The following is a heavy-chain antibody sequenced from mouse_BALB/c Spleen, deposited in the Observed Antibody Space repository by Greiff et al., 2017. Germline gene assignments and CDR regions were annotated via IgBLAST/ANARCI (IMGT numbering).Heavy chain of an antibody. CDR3: ARGRYYGSSYYFDY. CDR2: ISSGGST. CDR1: GFTFSSYA. V-gene: IGHV5-6-5*01. Sequence: EVQLVESGGGLVKPGGSLKLSCAASGFTFSSYAMSWVRQTPEKRLEWVASISSGGSTYYPDSVKGRFTISRDNARNILYLQMSSLRSEDTAMYYCARGRYYGSSYYFDYWGQGTTLTVSS. J-gene: IGHJ2*01. D-gene: IGHD1-1*01.